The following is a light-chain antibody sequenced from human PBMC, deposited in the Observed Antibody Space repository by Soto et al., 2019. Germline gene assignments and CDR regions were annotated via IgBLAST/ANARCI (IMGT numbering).Light chain of an antibody. CDR3: QQRSNWPWT. CDR1: QSVSTS. CDR2: AAS. V-gene: IGKV3-11*01. J-gene: IGKJ1*01. Sequence: EIVLTQSPATLSLSPGERATLSCRASQSVSTSLGWYQQKPGQAPRLLICAASNRATGIPARFSGSGSGTDFTLTVSSLEPEDFAVYYCQQRSNWPWTFGQGTKVEIK.